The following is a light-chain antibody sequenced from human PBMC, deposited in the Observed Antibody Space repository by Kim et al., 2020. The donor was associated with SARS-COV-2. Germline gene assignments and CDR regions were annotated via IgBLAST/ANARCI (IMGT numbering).Light chain of an antibody. CDR2: KAS. CDR3: QQYNSYPYT. CDR1: QSISGW. Sequence: DIQMTQSPSTLSASVGDRVTITCRASQSISGWLAWYQQKPRKAPKLLIYKASTLESGVPSSFSGSVSGTEFTLTISSLQPDDFATYYCQQYNSYPYTRRQGNELE. V-gene: IGKV1-5*03. J-gene: IGKJ2*01.